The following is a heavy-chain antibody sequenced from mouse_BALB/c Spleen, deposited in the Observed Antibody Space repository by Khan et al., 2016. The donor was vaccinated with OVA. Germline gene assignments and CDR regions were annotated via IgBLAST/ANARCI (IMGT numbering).Heavy chain of an antibody. Sequence: EVELVESGGDLVKPGGSLKLSCAASGFCFSSYSMSWVRQTLDKRLEWVATISSGGDYTYYPDIVKGRFTISRDNAKNTLYLQMSSLKSEDTAMYYCASHLTGSFAYWGQGTLVTVSA. CDR2: ISSGGDYT. V-gene: IGHV5-6*01. CDR1: GFCFSSYS. CDR3: ASHLTGSFAY. J-gene: IGHJ3*01. D-gene: IGHD4-1*01.